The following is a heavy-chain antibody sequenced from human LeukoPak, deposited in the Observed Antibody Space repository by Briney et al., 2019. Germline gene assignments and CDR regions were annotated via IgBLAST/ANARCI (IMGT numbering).Heavy chain of an antibody. Sequence: GGSLTLSCAASGFTFSSYAMSWVRQPPAKGLEWVSAISGSGGSTYYADSVKGRFTISRDNSKNTLYLQMNSLRAEDTAVYYSARSLKLHIVVVFAIQGYFDYWGQGTLVTVSS. CDR1: GFTFSSYA. CDR2: ISGSGGST. CDR3: ARSLKLHIVVVFAIQGYFDY. J-gene: IGHJ4*02. V-gene: IGHV3-23*01. D-gene: IGHD2-21*01.